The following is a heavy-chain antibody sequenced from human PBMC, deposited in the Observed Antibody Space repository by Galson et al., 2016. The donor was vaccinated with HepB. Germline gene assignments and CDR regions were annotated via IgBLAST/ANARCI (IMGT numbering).Heavy chain of an antibody. V-gene: IGHV4-59*02. CDR1: GGSVDNYY. Sequence: SETLSLTCTVSGGSVDNYYWSWIRQPPGRELQYIGRIFSTGSTEYNPSLKGRVTISVDTSKTPFSLKLTSMTAADTAVYYCARLPKTGAYFDPWGQGTLVTVSS. CDR3: ARLPKTGAYFDP. D-gene: IGHD3-10*01. J-gene: IGHJ5*02. CDR2: IFSTGST.